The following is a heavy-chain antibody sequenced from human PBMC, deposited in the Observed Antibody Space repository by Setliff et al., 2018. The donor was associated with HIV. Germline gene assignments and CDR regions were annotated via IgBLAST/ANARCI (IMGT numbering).Heavy chain of an antibody. Sequence: GGSLRLSCAASGFTFSSYGMHWVRQAPGKGLEWVAVISYDGSNKYYADSVKGRFTISRDNSKNTLYLQMNSLRAEDTAVYYCAGENVDIVATTRAIDFWGQGTLVTVSS. CDR1: GFTFSSYG. D-gene: IGHD5-12*01. CDR2: ISYDGSNK. J-gene: IGHJ4*02. V-gene: IGHV3-30*03. CDR3: AGENVDIVATTRAIDF.